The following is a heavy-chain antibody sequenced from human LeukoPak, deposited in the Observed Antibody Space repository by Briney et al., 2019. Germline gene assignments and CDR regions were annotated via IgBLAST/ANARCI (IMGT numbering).Heavy chain of an antibody. J-gene: IGHJ4*02. V-gene: IGHV3-23*01. CDR1: GFTFSSYA. Sequence: GGSLRLSCAASGFTFSSYAMSWVRQAPGKGLEWVSAISGSGGSTYYADSVKGRFTISRDNSKNTLYLQMNSLRAEDTAVYYCARADDIVVVPAAIDYWGQGTLVTVSS. D-gene: IGHD2-2*02. CDR3: ARADDIVVVPAAIDY. CDR2: ISGSGGST.